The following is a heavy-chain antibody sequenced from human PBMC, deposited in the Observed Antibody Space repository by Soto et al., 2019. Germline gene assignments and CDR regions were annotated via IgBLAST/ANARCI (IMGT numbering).Heavy chain of an antibody. CDR2: VYYSGST. Sequence: SDTLSLTCTVSGGSINSRSYSWGWIRQPPGKGLEWIGTVYYSGSTYYNPSLKSRVTVSVDMSKNQFSLNLNSVTAADTAVFYCARNLYDATDPRPRLFQQWGQGTLVTVSS. J-gene: IGHJ1*01. V-gene: IGHV4-39*01. D-gene: IGHD2-8*01. CDR1: GGSINSRSYS. CDR3: ARNLYDATDPRPRLFQQ.